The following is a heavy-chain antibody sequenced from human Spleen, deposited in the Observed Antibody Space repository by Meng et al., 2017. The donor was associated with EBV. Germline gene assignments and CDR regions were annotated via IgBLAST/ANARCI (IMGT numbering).Heavy chain of an antibody. J-gene: IGHJ4*02. CDR3: ARRPDYYDSSGYPYPIDY. CDR1: GGSFSAYY. D-gene: IGHD3-22*01. Sequence: QLRIQRWVAGLLKPSEPLSLTCAVYGGSFSAYYWSWIRQPPGKGLEWIGEINHSGSTNYNPSLKSRVTISVDTSKNQFSLKLSSVTAADTAVYYCARRPDYYDSSGYPYPIDYWGQGTLVTVSS. V-gene: IGHV4-34*01. CDR2: INHSGST.